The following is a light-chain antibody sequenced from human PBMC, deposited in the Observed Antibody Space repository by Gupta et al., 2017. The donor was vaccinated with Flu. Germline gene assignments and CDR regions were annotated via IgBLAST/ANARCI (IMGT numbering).Light chain of an antibody. CDR3: SSYTSSSTRV. Sequence: QSALTQPASVSGSPGQSSTISCTGTSSDVGGYNNVSWYQQHPGKAPKLMIYEVSHRPSGVSNRFSGSNSGNTASLTISGLQAEDEADYYCSSYTSSSTRVFGGGTKLTVL. CDR2: EVS. J-gene: IGLJ3*02. CDR1: SSDVGGYNN. V-gene: IGLV2-14*01.